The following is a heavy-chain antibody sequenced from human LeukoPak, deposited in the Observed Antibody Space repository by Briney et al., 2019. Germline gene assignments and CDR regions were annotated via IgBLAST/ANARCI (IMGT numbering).Heavy chain of an antibody. Sequence: QSGGSLILSCAASGFTVSTYAMSWVRQAPGKGLEWVSGINRSGGRTYNADSVKGRFTISSDDSKNMLYLQMSNLRAEDTAVYYCAKDYHSSGTYHDYWGQGTLVTVSS. CDR2: INRSGGRT. J-gene: IGHJ4*02. D-gene: IGHD3-10*01. V-gene: IGHV3-23*01. CDR3: AKDYHSSGTYHDY. CDR1: GFTVSTYA.